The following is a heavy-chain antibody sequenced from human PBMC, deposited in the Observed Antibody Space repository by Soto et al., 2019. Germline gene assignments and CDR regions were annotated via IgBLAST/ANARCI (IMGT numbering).Heavy chain of an antibody. J-gene: IGHJ6*03. CDR1: GDTFSNHS. Sequence: QVQLVQSGAEVKKPGSSVKVSCKASGDTFSNHSINWVRQAPGQGLEWMGRVIPLLSISNYAQKFQGRVTITADRSTSTDYMELSSLRSEDTAMYYCARGLQRSKSYYYYYMDVWGKGTTVTVSS. CDR3: ARGLQRSKSYYYYYMDV. CDR2: VIPLLSIS. D-gene: IGHD1-1*01. V-gene: IGHV1-69*02.